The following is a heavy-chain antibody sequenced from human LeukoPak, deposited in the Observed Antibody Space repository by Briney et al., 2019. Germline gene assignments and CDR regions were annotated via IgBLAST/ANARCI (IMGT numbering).Heavy chain of an antibody. CDR3: ARGAVTYFYHYMDV. CDR2: ISTSGSTT. V-gene: IGHV3-11*01. Sequence: PGGSLRLSCAASGFTFSDYFMSWIRQAPGKGLEWVSYISTSGSTTYYADSVKGRFTISRDNAKNSLYLEMNGLRAEDTAFYYCARGAVTYFYHYMDVWGKGTTVTVSS. D-gene: IGHD4-17*01. CDR1: GFTFSDYF. J-gene: IGHJ6*03.